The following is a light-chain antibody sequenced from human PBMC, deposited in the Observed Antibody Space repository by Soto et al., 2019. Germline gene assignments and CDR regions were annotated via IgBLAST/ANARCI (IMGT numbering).Light chain of an antibody. CDR1: QSVSSN. J-gene: IGKJ1*01. V-gene: IGKV3-15*01. Sequence: ELVMTHSPATLSVSPGERATLSCRASQSVSSNLAWYQQKPGQAPRLLIYGASTRATGIPARFSGSGSGTEFTLTISSLQPDDFATYYCPQYNSYSWTFGQRTKVDI. CDR3: PQYNSYSWT. CDR2: GAS.